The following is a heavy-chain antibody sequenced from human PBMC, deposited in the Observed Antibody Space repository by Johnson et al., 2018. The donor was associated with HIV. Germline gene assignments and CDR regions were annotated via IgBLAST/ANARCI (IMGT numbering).Heavy chain of an antibody. CDR3: ASDYGDYDHAFDI. D-gene: IGHD4-17*01. V-gene: IGHV3-11*04. Sequence: QVQLVESGGGLVKPGGSLRLSCAASGFSFSDYFVSWIRQAPGKGLEWVSYISRGGSSASVIYYADSVKGPFTISRENAKNSVYLQMNSLRSDDTAVYYCASDYGDYDHAFDIWGRGTVVTVTS. CDR1: GFSFSDYF. CDR2: ISRGGSSASVI. J-gene: IGHJ3*02.